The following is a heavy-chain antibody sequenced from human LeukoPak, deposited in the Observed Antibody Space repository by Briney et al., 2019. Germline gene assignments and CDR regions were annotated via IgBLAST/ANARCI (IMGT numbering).Heavy chain of an antibody. Sequence: PSETLSLTCAVYGGSFSGYYWSWIRQPPGKGLEWIGEINHSGSTNYNPSLKSRVTISVDTSKNQFSLKLSSVTAADTAVYYCASIRNTYYYHPDAFDIWGQGTMVTVSS. CDR2: INHSGST. V-gene: IGHV4-34*01. D-gene: IGHD3-10*01. CDR1: GGSFSGYY. CDR3: ASIRNTYYYHPDAFDI. J-gene: IGHJ3*02.